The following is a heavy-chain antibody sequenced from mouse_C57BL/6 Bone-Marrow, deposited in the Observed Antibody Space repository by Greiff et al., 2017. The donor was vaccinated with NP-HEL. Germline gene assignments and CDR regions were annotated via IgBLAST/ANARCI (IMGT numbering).Heavy chain of an antibody. J-gene: IGHJ4*01. CDR2: INPGSGGT. Sequence: QVQLQQSGAELVRPGTSVKVSCKASGYAFTNYLIEWVKQRPGQGLEWIGVINPGSGGTNYNEKFKGKATLTADKSSSTAYMQLSSLTSEDSAVYFCARASGYWGQGTSVTVSS. CDR3: ARASGY. D-gene: IGHD3-1*01. CDR1: GYAFTNYL. V-gene: IGHV1-54*01.